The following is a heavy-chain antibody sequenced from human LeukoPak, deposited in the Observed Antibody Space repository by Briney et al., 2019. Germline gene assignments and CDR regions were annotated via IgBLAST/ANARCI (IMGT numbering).Heavy chain of an antibody. V-gene: IGHV3-23*01. CDR2: ISGSGGST. CDR1: GFTFSSYA. D-gene: IGHD1-20*01. Sequence: GGSLRLSCAASGFTFSSYAMSWVRQAPGKGLEWVSAISGSGGSTYYADSVKGRFTISRDDSKNTLYLQMNSLRAEDTAVYYCAKGEYNWNRFDYWGQGTLVTVSS. CDR3: AKGEYNWNRFDY. J-gene: IGHJ4*02.